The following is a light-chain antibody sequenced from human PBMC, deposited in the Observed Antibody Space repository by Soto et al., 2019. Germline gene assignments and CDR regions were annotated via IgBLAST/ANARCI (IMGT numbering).Light chain of an antibody. J-gene: IGKJ5*01. V-gene: IGKV3-11*01. CDR1: RSVSNY. CDR3: QHRSIWPVS. Sequence: EIVLTQPPATLSLSPGERATLSCRASRSVSNYLAWYQQKPGQAPRLLIFDASNRATGIPARFSGSGSATDFTLTISSLEPEDFAVYYCQHRSIWPVSFGQGTRLEIK. CDR2: DAS.